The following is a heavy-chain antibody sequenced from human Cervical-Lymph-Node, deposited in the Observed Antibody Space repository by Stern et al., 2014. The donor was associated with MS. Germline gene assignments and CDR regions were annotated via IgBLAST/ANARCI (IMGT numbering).Heavy chain of an antibody. V-gene: IGHV5-51*03. CDR3: ARESAGGFDP. D-gene: IGHD3-10*01. CDR1: GYYFSTNW. CDR2: IYPVDSDT. Sequence: EVQLVQSGTEVQQPGESLKFSCKASGYYFSTNWIAWVRQMPGKGLEFMGIIYPVDSDTRYSPSFQGHVTFSADNSITTAYLQWSSLKTSDTAVYYCARESAGGFDPWGQGTLVIVSS. J-gene: IGHJ5*02.